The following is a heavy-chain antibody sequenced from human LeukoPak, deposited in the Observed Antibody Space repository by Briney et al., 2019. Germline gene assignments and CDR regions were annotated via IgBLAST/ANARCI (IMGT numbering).Heavy chain of an antibody. J-gene: IGHJ4*02. CDR3: AREVDCSGGSCYSHLDY. Sequence: ASVKVSCKASGYTFTSYGISWVRQAPGQGLEWMGWISAYNGNTNYAQKLQGRVTMTTDTSTSTAYMELRSLRSDDTAVYYCAREVDCSGGSCYSHLDYWGQGTLATVSS. CDR2: ISAYNGNT. D-gene: IGHD2-15*01. V-gene: IGHV1-18*04. CDR1: GYTFTSYG.